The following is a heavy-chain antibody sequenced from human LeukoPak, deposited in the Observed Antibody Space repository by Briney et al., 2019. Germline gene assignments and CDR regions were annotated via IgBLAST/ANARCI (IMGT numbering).Heavy chain of an antibody. Sequence: SETLSLTCTVSGGSISSSSYYWGWIRQPPGKGLEWIGSIYYSGNTYYNPSLKSRVTISVDTSKNQFSLKLSSVTAADTAVYYCARLQASYQEYFQHWSQGTLVTVSS. V-gene: IGHV4-39*01. CDR2: IYYSGNT. J-gene: IGHJ1*01. CDR3: ARLQASYQEYFQH. CDR1: GGSISSSSYY. D-gene: IGHD1-26*01.